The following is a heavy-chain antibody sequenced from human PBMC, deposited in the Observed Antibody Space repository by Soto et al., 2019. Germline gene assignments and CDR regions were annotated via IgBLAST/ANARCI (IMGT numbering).Heavy chain of an antibody. V-gene: IGHV3-30*18. J-gene: IGHJ3*02. CDR1: GFTFSSYG. Sequence: QVQLVESGGGVVQPGRSLRLSCAASGFTFSSYGMHWVRQAPGKGLEWVAVISYDGSNKYYADSVKGRFTISRDNSKNTLYLQMNSLRAEDTAVYYCAKYSGSYSSAAFDIWGQGTMVTVSS. CDR3: AKYSGSYSSAAFDI. D-gene: IGHD1-26*01. CDR2: ISYDGSNK.